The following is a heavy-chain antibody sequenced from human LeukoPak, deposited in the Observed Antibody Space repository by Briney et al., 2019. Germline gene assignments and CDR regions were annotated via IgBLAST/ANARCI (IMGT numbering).Heavy chain of an antibody. CDR1: GGSIGSYY. CDR2: IYYSGST. D-gene: IGHD3-22*01. V-gene: IGHV4-59*05. Sequence: MPSETLSLTCTVSGGSIGSYYWSWIRQPAGKGLEWIGSIYYSGSTYYNPSLKSRVTISVDTSKNQFSLKLSSVTAADTAVYYCARQTYYYDSSGYRGAFDIWGQGTMVTVSS. J-gene: IGHJ3*02. CDR3: ARQTYYYDSSGYRGAFDI.